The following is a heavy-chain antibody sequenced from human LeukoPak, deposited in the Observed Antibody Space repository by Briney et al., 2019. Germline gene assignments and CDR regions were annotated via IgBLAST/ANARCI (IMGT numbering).Heavy chain of an antibody. Sequence: GGSLRLYCAASGFTVSSNYMSWVRQAPGKGLEWVSVIYSGGSTYYADSVKGRFTISRDNSKNTLYLQMNSLRAEDTAVYYCARTMVRDLMVGWFDPWGQGTLVTVSS. CDR3: ARTMVRDLMVGWFDP. CDR2: IYSGGST. D-gene: IGHD3-10*01. J-gene: IGHJ5*02. CDR1: GFTVSSNY. V-gene: IGHV3-53*01.